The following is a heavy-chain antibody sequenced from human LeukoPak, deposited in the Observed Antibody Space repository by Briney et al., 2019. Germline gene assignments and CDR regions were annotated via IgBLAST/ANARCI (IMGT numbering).Heavy chain of an antibody. CDR1: GGTFSSYA. CDR2: IIPIFGTA. D-gene: IGHD6-13*01. V-gene: IGHV1-69*05. CDR3: AGSWYGPSPGNLDY. Sequence: ASVKVSCKASGGTFSSYAISWVRQAPGQGLEWMGGIIPIFGTANYAQKFQGRVTNTTDESTSTAYMELSSLRTEDTAVYYWAGSWYGPSPGNLDYWGQGTLVTVSS. J-gene: IGHJ4*02.